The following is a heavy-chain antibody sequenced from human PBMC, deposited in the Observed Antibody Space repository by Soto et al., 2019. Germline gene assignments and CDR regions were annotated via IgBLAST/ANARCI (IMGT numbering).Heavy chain of an antibody. CDR2: IYYSGST. CDR1: GGSISSGGYY. D-gene: IGHD2-2*02. Sequence: QVQLQESGPGLVKPSQTLSLTCTVSGGSISSGGYYWSWIRQHPGKGLEWIGYIYYSGSTYYNPSLKSRVTISVDTSKNQFSLKLSSVTAADTAVYYCARYCSSTSCFTNWFDPWGQGTLVTVSS. V-gene: IGHV4-31*03. CDR3: ARYCSSTSCFTNWFDP. J-gene: IGHJ5*02.